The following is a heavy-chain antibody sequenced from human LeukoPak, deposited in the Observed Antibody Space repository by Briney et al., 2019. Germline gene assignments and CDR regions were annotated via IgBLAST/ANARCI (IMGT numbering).Heavy chain of an antibody. J-gene: IGHJ4*02. CDR1: GFTFSSYA. V-gene: IGHV3-30*04. Sequence: GGSLRLSCAASGFTFSSYAMHWVRQAPGKGLEWVAVISYDGSNKYYADSVKGRFTISRDNSKNTLYLQMNSLRAEDTAVYYCARGLDYWGQGTLVIVSS. CDR3: ARGLDY. CDR2: ISYDGSNK.